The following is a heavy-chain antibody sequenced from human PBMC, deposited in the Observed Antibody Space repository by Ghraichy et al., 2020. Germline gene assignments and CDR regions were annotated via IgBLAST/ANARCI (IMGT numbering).Heavy chain of an antibody. CDR2: IYYSGST. D-gene: IGHD6-13*01. Sequence: SETLSLTCTVSGGSISSYYWSWIRQPPGKGLEWIGYIYYSGSTNYNPSLKSRVTISVDTSKNQFSLKLSSVTAADTAVYYCARAQTIASPPTVNEPGFDYWGQGTLVTVSP. CDR1: GGSISSYY. J-gene: IGHJ4*02. CDR3: ARAQTIASPPTVNEPGFDY. V-gene: IGHV4-59*01.